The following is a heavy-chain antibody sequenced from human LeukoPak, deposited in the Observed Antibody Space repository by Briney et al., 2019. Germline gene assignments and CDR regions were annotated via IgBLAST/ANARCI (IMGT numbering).Heavy chain of an antibody. V-gene: IGHV1-2*02. CDR1: GYTFTSYG. CDR2: VNPDSGGT. CDR3: VRANPRGNYYDY. Sequence: GAPVKVSCKASGYTFTSYGISWVRQAPGQGLEWMGWVNPDSGGTDYAEKFQGRVTMTRDTSISTAYMEFNRLKSDDTAVYYCVRANPRGNYYDYWGQGTLVTVSS. J-gene: IGHJ4*02.